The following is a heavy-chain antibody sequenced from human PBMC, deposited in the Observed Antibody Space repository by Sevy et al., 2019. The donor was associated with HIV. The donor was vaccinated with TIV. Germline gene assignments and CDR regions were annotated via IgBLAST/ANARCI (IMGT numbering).Heavy chain of an antibody. V-gene: IGHV3-23*01. CDR1: GFILSSYA. Sequence: GGSLRLSCAASGFILSSYAMSWVRQAPGKGLEWVSGISSSGAGTYYADSVKGRFTISRDNSKNTLYLQMNSLRAEDTAVYYCANNNSGYYYDYWGQGTLVTVSS. CDR3: ANNNSGYYYDY. D-gene: IGHD3-22*01. CDR2: ISSSGAGT. J-gene: IGHJ4*02.